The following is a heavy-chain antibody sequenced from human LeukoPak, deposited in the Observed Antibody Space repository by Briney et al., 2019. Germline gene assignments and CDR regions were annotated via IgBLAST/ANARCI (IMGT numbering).Heavy chain of an antibody. CDR2: ISSSSTTI. CDR3: ASGWTLPSYDY. CDR1: GFTFSSYG. Sequence: GRSLRLSCAASGFTFSSYGMHWVRQAPGKGLEWVSYISSSSTTIYYADSVKGRFTISRDNAKNSLYLQMNSLRDDDTAVYYCASGWTLPSYDYWGQGTLVTVSS. V-gene: IGHV3-48*02. D-gene: IGHD6-19*01. J-gene: IGHJ4*02.